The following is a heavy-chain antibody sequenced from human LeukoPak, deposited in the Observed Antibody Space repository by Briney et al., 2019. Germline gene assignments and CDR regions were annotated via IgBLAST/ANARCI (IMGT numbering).Heavy chain of an antibody. CDR3: ARGDNADFGVFDY. J-gene: IGHJ4*02. V-gene: IGHV4-59*11. D-gene: IGHD4-17*01. CDR2: IYNYGST. CDR1: GGSISSHY. Sequence: SETQSLTCTVSGGSISSHYWNWIRQPPGKGLEWIGCIYNYGSTNYNPALKSRVSISVDTSKTQFSLTLNSVTAADTAVYYCARGDNADFGVFDYWGQGILVTVSS.